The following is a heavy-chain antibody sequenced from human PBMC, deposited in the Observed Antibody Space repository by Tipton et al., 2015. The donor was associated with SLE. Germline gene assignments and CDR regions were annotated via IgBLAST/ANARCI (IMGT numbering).Heavy chain of an antibody. Sequence: QVQLVQSGPEVKKPGASVKVSCKASGYAFTSYAMHWVRQAPGQRLEWIGWINAGNGNTKYSQKFQGRVTITRDTSASTAYMELSSLISEDTAAYYCARVTYGEGAFDIWGQGTMVTVSS. CDR3: ARVTYGEGAFDI. CDR2: INAGNGNT. D-gene: IGHD4-17*01. CDR1: GYAFTSYA. V-gene: IGHV1-3*01. J-gene: IGHJ3*02.